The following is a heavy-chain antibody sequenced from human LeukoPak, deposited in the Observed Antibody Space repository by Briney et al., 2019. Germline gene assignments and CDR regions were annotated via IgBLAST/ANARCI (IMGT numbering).Heavy chain of an antibody. D-gene: IGHD3-22*01. CDR1: GYTFTSCY. CDR2: INPSGGST. J-gene: IGHJ4*02. Sequence: ASVTVSCKASGYTFTSCYMHWVRQAPGQGLEWMGIINPSGGSTSYAQKFQGRVTMTRDTSTSTVYMELSSLRSEDTAVYYCAREFRDYYDSSGYLFDYWGQGTLVTVSS. CDR3: AREFRDYYDSSGYLFDY. V-gene: IGHV1-46*01.